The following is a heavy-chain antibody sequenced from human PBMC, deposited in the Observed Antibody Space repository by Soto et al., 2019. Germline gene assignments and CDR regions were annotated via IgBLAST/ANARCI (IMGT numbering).Heavy chain of an antibody. CDR3: APHTLDTGMPSGY. CDR1: GGTFSSYA. D-gene: IGHD5-18*01. Sequence: ASVKVSCKASGGTFSSYAISWVRQAPGQGLEWMGGIIPIFGTVNYAQKFQGRVTITTDESTSTAYMELRSLRSDDTAVYYCAPHTLDTGMPSGYWGQGTLVTVSS. J-gene: IGHJ4*02. CDR2: IIPIFGTV. V-gene: IGHV1-69*05.